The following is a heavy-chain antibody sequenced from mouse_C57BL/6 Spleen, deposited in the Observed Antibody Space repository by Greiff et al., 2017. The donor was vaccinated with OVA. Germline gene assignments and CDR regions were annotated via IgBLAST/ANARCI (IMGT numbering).Heavy chain of an antibody. CDR1: GFNIKDDY. V-gene: IGHV14-4*01. Sequence: EVKLMESGAELVRPGASVKLSCTASGFNIKDDYMHWVKQRPEQGLEWIGWIDPENGDTEYASKFQGKATITADTSSNTAYLQLSSLTSEDTAVYYCTKAIYYGSSYGYFDVWGTGTTVTVSS. D-gene: IGHD1-1*01. J-gene: IGHJ1*03. CDR2: IDPENGDT. CDR3: TKAIYYGSSYGYFDV.